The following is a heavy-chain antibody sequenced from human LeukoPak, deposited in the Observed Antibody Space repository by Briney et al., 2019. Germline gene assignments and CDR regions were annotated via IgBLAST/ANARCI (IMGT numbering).Heavy chain of an antibody. Sequence: SETLSLTCAVSGASISSGTWWSWVRQPPGKGLEWLGDIFHSGSNHYNPSLKSRVSISVDKSNNQFSLRLTSVTAADTAVYYCASPSGASTSWGQGILVTVSS. V-gene: IGHV4-4*02. CDR2: IFHSGSN. CDR1: GASISSGTW. D-gene: IGHD2-15*01. CDR3: ASPSGASTS. J-gene: IGHJ4*02.